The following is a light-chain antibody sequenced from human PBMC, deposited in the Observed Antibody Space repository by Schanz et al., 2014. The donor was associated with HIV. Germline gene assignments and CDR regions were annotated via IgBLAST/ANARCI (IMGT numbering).Light chain of an antibody. CDR3: CSYAGSYTLV. CDR2: EVS. V-gene: IGLV2-8*01. J-gene: IGLJ2*01. Sequence: QSALTQPPSASGSPGQSVTISCTGTSSDVGGYNYVSWYQQHPGKAPKLIISEVSKRPSGVPDRFSGSKSGNTASLTISGLQAEDEADYYCCSYAGSYTLVFGGGTKLTVL. CDR1: SSDVGGYNY.